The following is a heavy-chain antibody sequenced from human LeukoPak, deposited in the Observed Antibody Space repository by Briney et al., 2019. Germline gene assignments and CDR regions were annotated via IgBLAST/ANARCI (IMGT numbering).Heavy chain of an antibody. CDR3: ARDGTVTLTGPLYRFDY. D-gene: IGHD3-9*01. V-gene: IGHV4-59*01. CDR2: IYYSGST. CDR1: GGSISSYY. Sequence: SETLSLTCTVSGGSISSYYWSWIRQPPGKGLEWIGYIYYSGSTNYNPSLKSRVTTSVDTSKNQFSLKLSSVTAADTAVYYCARDGTVTLTGPLYRFDYWGQGTLVTVSS. J-gene: IGHJ4*02.